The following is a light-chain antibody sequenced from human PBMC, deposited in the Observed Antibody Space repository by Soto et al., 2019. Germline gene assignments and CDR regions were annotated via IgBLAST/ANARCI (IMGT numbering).Light chain of an antibody. V-gene: IGKV1-6*01. Sequence: AIQMTQSPSSLSASVGDRVTITCRASQGIRNDLGWYQQKPGKAPTVLIFAAASLQRGVPSRFSGSGSGTDCTRTISSLQPEDFATYYCLQDYNYPHTFGQGTKVEIK. CDR3: LQDYNYPHT. CDR1: QGIRND. CDR2: AAA. J-gene: IGKJ1*01.